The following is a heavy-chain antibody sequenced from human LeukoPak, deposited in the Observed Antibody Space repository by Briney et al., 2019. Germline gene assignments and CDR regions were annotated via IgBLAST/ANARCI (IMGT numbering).Heavy chain of an antibody. CDR1: GFTVSSNY. CDR2: IYAGGST. V-gene: IGHV3-66*01. Sequence: GGSLRLSCAASGFTVSSNYMSWVRQAPGKGLEWVSVIYAGGSTYYADSVKGRFTISRDNSKNTLYLQINSLRAEDTAVYYCASCPEHYGVFRRNYFDYWGQGTLVTVSS. CDR3: ASCPEHYGVFRRNYFDY. J-gene: IGHJ4*02. D-gene: IGHD4-17*01.